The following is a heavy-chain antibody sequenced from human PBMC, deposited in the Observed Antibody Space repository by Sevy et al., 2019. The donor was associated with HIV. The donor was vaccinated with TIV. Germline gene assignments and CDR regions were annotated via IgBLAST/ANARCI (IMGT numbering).Heavy chain of an antibody. CDR3: ARVRSIYVDTTHYYAMDV. D-gene: IGHD5-18*01. V-gene: IGHV3-33*01. Sequence: WGSLRLSCAASGFTFSSYCMHWVRRAPGKGLEWVALTWYDGSTKFYADSVKGRFTISRDNSKNILYLQMNSLRADDTAVYYCARVRSIYVDTTHYYAMDVWGQGTTVTVSS. J-gene: IGHJ6*02. CDR1: GFTFSSYC. CDR2: TWYDGSTK.